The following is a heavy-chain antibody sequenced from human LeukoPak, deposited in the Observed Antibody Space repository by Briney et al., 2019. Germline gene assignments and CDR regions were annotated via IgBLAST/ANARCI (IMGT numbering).Heavy chain of an antibody. CDR3: AKDILTGGWPYSSSWHLDY. CDR2: ISWDGGST. J-gene: IGHJ4*02. D-gene: IGHD6-13*01. V-gene: IGHV3-43D*03. CDR1: GFTFDDYA. Sequence: GGSLRLSCAASGFTFDDYAMHWVRQAPGKGLEWVSLISWDGGSTYYADSVKGRFTISRDNSKNSLYLQMNSLRAEDTALYYCAKDILTGGWPYSSSWHLDYWGQGTLVTVSS.